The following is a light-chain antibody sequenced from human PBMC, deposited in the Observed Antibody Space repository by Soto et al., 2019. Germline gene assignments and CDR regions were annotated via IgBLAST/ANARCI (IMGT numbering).Light chain of an antibody. J-gene: IGKJ4*01. CDR1: QGISNY. CDR2: AAS. Sequence: DIQMTQSPSSLSASVGDRVTITCRASQGISNYLAWYQQKPGKVPKLLIYAASTLQSGVPSRFSGSGSGTDFPLTISSLPPEDVATYYCQKYNSALALTFGGGTKVEIK. V-gene: IGKV1-27*01. CDR3: QKYNSALALT.